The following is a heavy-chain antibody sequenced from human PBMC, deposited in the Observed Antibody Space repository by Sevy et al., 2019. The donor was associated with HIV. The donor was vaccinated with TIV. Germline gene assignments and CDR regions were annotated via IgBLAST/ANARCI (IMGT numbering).Heavy chain of an antibody. V-gene: IGHV4-34*01. CDR1: GGSFSGYY. J-gene: IGHJ4*02. CDR2: INHSGST. CDR3: ASRPYEGIGEYKKQFDY. D-gene: IGHD3-10*01. Sequence: SETLSLTCAVYGGSFSGYYWSWIRQPPGKGLEWIGEINHSGSTNYNPSLKSRVTISVDTSKNQFSLKLSSVTAADTAVYYCASRPYEGIGEYKKQFDYWGQGTLVTVSS.